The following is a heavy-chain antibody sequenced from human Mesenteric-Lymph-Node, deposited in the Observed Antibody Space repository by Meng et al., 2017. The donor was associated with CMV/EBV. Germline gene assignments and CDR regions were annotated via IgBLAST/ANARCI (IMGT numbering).Heavy chain of an antibody. D-gene: IGHD2-8*01. Sequence: AFYGGSFSGYYWSWIRQPPGEGLEWIREIYIDGSSNYNPSLKSRVTISIEKSKNEFSLKLTSVTAADTAVYYCARGRGFPNWYFDLWGRGTLVTVSS. CDR3: ARGRGFPNWYFDL. J-gene: IGHJ2*01. CDR1: GGSFSGYY. V-gene: IGHV4-34*01. CDR2: IYIDGSS.